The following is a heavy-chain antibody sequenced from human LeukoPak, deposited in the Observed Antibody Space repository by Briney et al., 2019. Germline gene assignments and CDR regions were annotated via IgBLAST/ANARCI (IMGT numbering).Heavy chain of an antibody. CDR1: GFTFTNYM. J-gene: IGHJ4*02. CDR3: ARVQGGGFRTADY. V-gene: IGHV3-30*04. CDR2: ILEDGRNQ. Sequence: GGSLRLSCAASGFTFTNYMMHWVRQAPGKGLEWVAVILEDGRNQHYADSVQGRFTISRDNSKNTLFLQMNSLRTEDTAVYFCARVQGGGFRTADYWGQGTLVTVSS. D-gene: IGHD1-14*01.